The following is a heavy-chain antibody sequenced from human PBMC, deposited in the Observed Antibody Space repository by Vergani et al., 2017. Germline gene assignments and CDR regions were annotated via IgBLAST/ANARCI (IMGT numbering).Heavy chain of an antibody. J-gene: IGHJ2*01. CDR3: AKDLKAAAGKYWYFDL. D-gene: IGHD6-13*01. CDR1: GYSFTSYW. V-gene: IGHV5-51*01. Sequence: EVQLVQSGAEVKKPGESLKISCKGSGYSFTSYWIGWVRQMPGKGLEWMGIIYPGDSDTRYSPSFQGQVTISADKSISTAYLQWSSLRAEDTAVYYCAKDLKAAAGKYWYFDLWGRGTLVTVSS. CDR2: IYPGDSDT.